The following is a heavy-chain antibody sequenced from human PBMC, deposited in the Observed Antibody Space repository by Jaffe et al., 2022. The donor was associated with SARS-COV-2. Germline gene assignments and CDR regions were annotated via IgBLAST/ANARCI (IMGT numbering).Heavy chain of an antibody. D-gene: IGHD3-16*01. CDR2: ITEYSGDT. CDR3: AKRSPSIIYTGRSNYFDY. Sequence: EVQLLESGGGLVQPGGSLRLSCAASGFTFSNYVMNWVRQAPGKGLEWVSTITEYSGDTFYADSVKGRFTISRDDSSNTLYLQMNSLRAEDTAVYFCAKRSPSIIYTGRSNYFDYWGQGTLVTVSS. V-gene: IGHV3-23*01. J-gene: IGHJ4*02. CDR1: GFTFSNYV.